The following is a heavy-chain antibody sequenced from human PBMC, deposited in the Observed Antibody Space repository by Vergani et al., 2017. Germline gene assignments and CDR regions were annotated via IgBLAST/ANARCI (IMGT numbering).Heavy chain of an antibody. CDR3: AREGNYYDSTGFGPGGSFD. CDR1: GGTFSSYA. CDR2: IIPIFGTA. D-gene: IGHD3-22*01. Sequence: QVQLVQSGAEVKKPGSSVKVSCKASGGTFSSYAIGWVRQAPGQGLEWMGGIIPIFGTANYAQKFQGRVTITADESTSTAYMELISLRPEDTAVYYCAREGNYYDSTGFGPGGSFDWGPGTLVTVSS. J-gene: IGHJ4*02. V-gene: IGHV1-69*12.